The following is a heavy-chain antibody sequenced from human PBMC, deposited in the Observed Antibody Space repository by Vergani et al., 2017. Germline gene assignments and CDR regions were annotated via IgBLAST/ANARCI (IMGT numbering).Heavy chain of an antibody. D-gene: IGHD3-22*01. CDR3: ARDNFMYYYDSSGYYYHY. Sequence: QVQLVQSGAEVKKPGASVKVSCTASGYTFTGYYMHWVRQAPGQGLEWMGWINPNSGGTNYAQKFQGRVTMTRDTSISTAYMELSRLRSDDTAVYYCARDNFMYYYDSSGYYYHYWGQGTLVTVSS. V-gene: IGHV1-2*02. CDR1: GYTFTGYY. J-gene: IGHJ4*02. CDR2: INPNSGGT.